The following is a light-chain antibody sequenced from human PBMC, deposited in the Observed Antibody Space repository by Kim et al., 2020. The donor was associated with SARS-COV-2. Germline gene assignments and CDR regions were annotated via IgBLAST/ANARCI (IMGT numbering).Light chain of an antibody. V-gene: IGKV1-5*03. CDR1: QSISSW. CDR3: QQYNSTPLT. CDR2: ESS. J-gene: IGKJ4*01. Sequence: DIQMTQSPSTLSASVGDRVTISCRASQSISSWLAWYRQKPGKAPNLLIYESSSLESGVPSRFSGSGSGTEFTLTISSLQPDDFATYYCQQYNSTPLTFGGGTKVDIK.